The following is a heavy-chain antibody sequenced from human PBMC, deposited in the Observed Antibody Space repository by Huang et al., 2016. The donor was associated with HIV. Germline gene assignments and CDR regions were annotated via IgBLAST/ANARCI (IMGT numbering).Heavy chain of an antibody. V-gene: IGHV3-30*02. J-gene: IGHJ4*02. Sequence: QVQLVESGGGVVQPGGSLRLSCAASGFTFSSYGMYGVRQAPGKGLEWVAFIRYDGSNKYYADSVKGRFTISRDNSKNTLYLQMNSLRAEDTAVYYCAKVDLYDSSGLDYWGQGTLVTVSS. D-gene: IGHD3-22*01. CDR1: GFTFSSYG. CDR2: IRYDGSNK. CDR3: AKVDLYDSSGLDY.